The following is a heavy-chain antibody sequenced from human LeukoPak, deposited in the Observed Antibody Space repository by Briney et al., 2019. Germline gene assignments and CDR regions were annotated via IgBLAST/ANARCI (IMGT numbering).Heavy chain of an antibody. D-gene: IGHD2-15*01. CDR3: ARPSDWNSGYCSGGSCPPHY. Sequence: HGESLKISCKGSGYSFTSYWIGWVRQMPGKGLEWMGIIYPGDSDARYSPSFQDQVIFSVDKSITTAYLQWTSLRASDTATYYCARPSDWNSGYCSGGSCPPHYWGQGALVTVSS. CDR2: IYPGDSDA. V-gene: IGHV5-51*01. CDR1: GYSFTSYW. J-gene: IGHJ4*02.